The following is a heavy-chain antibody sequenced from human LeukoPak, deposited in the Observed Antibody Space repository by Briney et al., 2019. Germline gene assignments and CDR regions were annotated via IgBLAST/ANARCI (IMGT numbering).Heavy chain of an antibody. CDR2: INPSGGSR. CDR3: APGELAYANY. D-gene: IGHD4-17*01. Sequence: ASVQVSCKASGYTFTSYYMHWVRQAPGQGLEWMGKINPSGGSRTYAQKFQGRVTMTRDMSTSTVYMELSSLTSDDTAVYYCAPGELAYANYWGQGTLVTVSS. J-gene: IGHJ4*02. CDR1: GYTFTSYY. V-gene: IGHV1-46*01.